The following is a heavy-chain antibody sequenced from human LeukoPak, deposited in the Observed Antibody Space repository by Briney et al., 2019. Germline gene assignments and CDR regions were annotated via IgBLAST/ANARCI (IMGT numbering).Heavy chain of an antibody. V-gene: IGHV1-18*01. CDR2: ISAHDGNR. J-gene: IGHJ4*02. D-gene: IGHD5-12*01. CDR3: ARVNPGYSYRGYFDS. Sequence: ASVKVSCEASGYTFTNYGISWVRQAPGQGLEWMGWISAHDGNRNYAQKLQGRVSMTSDTSTSTAYMELRSLRSDDTAIYYCARVNPGYSYRGYFDSWGQGTLVTVSS. CDR1: GYTFTNYG.